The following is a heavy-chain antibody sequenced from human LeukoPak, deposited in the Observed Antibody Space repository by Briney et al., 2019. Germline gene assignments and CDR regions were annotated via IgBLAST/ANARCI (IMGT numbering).Heavy chain of an antibody. CDR3: ARGDLYSYGYFDY. J-gene: IGHJ4*02. Sequence: SQTLSLTCTVSGGSISSGGYYWSWIRQHPGKGLEWIGYIYYSGSTYYNPSLKNRVTISVDTSKNQFSLKLSSVTAADTAVYYCARGDLYSYGYFDYWGQGTLVTVSS. D-gene: IGHD5-18*01. V-gene: IGHV4-31*03. CDR2: IYYSGST. CDR1: GGSISSGGYY.